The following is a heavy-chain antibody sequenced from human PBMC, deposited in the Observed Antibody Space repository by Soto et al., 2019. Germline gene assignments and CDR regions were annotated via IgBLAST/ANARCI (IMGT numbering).Heavy chain of an antibody. CDR2: IKMKSEGATR. Sequence: EVKLVESGGDLVTPGGSLRLSCAASGFTFSNTWMNWVRQAPGKGLEWAGLIKMKSEGATRHYAAPVNGRFTMSRDDSRSSLYLQMSSMKTEDTAVSYFTTLGSHYYYHNCEVWGQGTTVNVSS. V-gene: IGHV3-15*07. CDR3: TTLGSHYYYHNCEV. CDR1: GFTFSNTW. J-gene: IGHJ6*02.